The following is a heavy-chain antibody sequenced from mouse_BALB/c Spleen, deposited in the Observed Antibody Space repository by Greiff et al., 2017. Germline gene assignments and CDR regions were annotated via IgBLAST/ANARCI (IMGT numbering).Heavy chain of an antibody. Sequence: VKLMESGPGLVKPSQSLSLTCTVTGYSITSDYAWNWIRQFPGNKLEWMGYISYSGSTSYNPSLKSRISITRDTSKNQFFLQLNSVTTEDTATYYCVLTTVVAKGYFDVWGAGTTVTVSS. J-gene: IGHJ1*01. CDR3: VLTTVVAKGYFDV. CDR1: GYSITSDYA. V-gene: IGHV3-2*02. D-gene: IGHD1-1*01. CDR2: ISYSGST.